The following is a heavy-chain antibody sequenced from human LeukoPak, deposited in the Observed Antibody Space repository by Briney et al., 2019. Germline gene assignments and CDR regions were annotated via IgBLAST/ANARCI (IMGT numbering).Heavy chain of an antibody. CDR2: IHNSGST. D-gene: IGHD5-18*01. CDR3: AKSHGYSYGFDY. V-gene: IGHV3-66*01. CDR1: GFTVSYNF. J-gene: IGHJ4*02. Sequence: GGSLRLSCAASGFTVSYNFMSWVRQAPGKGLAWVSVIHNSGSTFYADSVRGRFTISRDNSKNTLYLQMNSLRAEDTAVYYCAKSHGYSYGFDYWGQGTLVTVSS.